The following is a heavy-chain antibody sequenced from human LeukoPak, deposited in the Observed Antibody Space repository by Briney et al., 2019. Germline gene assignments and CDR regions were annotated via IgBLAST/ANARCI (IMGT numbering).Heavy chain of an antibody. Sequence: PGGSLRLSCAASGFTFSNYAMRWVRQAPGKGLEWVSGISGSGDSTYYADSVKGRFTISRDNAKNSLYLQMNSLRAEDTAVYYCAREYGSGRLGFDPWGQGTLVTVSS. CDR2: ISGSGDST. CDR1: GFTFSNYA. V-gene: IGHV3-23*01. J-gene: IGHJ5*02. CDR3: AREYGSGRLGFDP. D-gene: IGHD3-10*01.